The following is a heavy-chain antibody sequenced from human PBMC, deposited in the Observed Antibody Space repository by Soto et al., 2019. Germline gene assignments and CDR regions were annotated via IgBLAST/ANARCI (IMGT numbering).Heavy chain of an antibody. Sequence: EVQLVESGGGLVQPGGSLRLSCAASGFTINNYWMHWVRQVPGKGLEWVSRINSDGSSTSYADPVRGRFTISRDNAKNTLYLQMNSLRVEDTAVYYCVRDRALYGTGPHFDYWGKGTLLTVSS. V-gene: IGHV3-74*01. CDR1: GFTINNYW. J-gene: IGHJ4*02. CDR3: VRDRALYGTGPHFDY. CDR2: INSDGSST. D-gene: IGHD2-8*01.